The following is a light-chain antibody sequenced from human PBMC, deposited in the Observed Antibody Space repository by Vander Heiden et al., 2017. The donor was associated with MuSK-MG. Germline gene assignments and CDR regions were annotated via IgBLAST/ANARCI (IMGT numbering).Light chain of an antibody. CDR2: WES. J-gene: IGKJ4*01. Sequence: DIVMTQSPDSLAVSLGERATIHCTSSQSVLYSANNKNYLAWYQQKPGQPPRLLIYWESTRESGVPDRFSGGGYGTDFTLTISRLQAEDVAVYYCQQYYSTPRLTFGGGTKVESK. V-gene: IGKV4-1*01. CDR3: QQYYSTPRLT. CDR1: QSVLYSANNKNY.